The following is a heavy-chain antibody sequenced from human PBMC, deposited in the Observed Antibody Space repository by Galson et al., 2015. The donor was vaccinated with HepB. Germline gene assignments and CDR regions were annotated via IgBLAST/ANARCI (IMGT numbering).Heavy chain of an antibody. CDR2: ISYDGSNK. Sequence: SLRLSCAASGFTFSSYAMHWVRQAPGKGLEWVAVISYDGSNKYYADSVKGRFTISRDNSKNTLYLQMNSLRAEDTAVYYCARDIGRTVAVAVDYWGQGTLVTVSS. J-gene: IGHJ4*02. D-gene: IGHD6-19*01. V-gene: IGHV3-30-3*01. CDR3: ARDIGRTVAVAVDY. CDR1: GFTFSSYA.